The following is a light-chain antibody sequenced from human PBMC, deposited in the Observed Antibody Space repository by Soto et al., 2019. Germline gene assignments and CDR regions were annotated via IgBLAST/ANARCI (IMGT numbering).Light chain of an antibody. CDR3: QQYGSSRWT. Sequence: EIVLTQSPGTLSLSPGERATLSCRASQSVSSSFLAWYQQKPGQAPRLLIYGASSRATGIPDRFSGSGSGTDFTLTISGLEPEDFAVYYCQQYGSSRWTFGQGTKVDNK. CDR2: GAS. CDR1: QSVSSSF. V-gene: IGKV3-20*01. J-gene: IGKJ1*01.